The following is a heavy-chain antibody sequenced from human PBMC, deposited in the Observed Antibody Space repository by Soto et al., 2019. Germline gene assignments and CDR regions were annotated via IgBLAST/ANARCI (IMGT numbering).Heavy chain of an antibody. J-gene: IGHJ4*02. D-gene: IGHD1-20*01. V-gene: IGHV1-69*06. CDR1: GGTFSSYA. Sequence: SVKVSCKASGGTFSSYAISWVRQAPGQGLEWMGGIIPIFGTANYAQKFQGRVTITADKSTSTAYMELSSLRSEDTAVYYCAVITGTTTPPAYYFDYWGQGTLVTVSS. CDR3: AVITGTTTPPAYYFDY. CDR2: IIPIFGTA.